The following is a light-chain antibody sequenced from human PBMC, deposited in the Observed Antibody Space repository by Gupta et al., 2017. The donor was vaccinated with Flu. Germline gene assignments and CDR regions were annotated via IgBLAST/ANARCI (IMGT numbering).Light chain of an antibody. J-gene: IGKJ5*01. CDR3: RQYNNYPVT. V-gene: IGKV1-17*01. CDR2: AAS. Sequence: IQVTQSPSSLSASVGDRVTITCRASQAIGDDLGWLQQKPGKAPKRLIYAASSLQSGVPSRFSGSGSGTEFTLTISSLQPEDFATYYCRQYNNYPVTFGQGTRLEIK. CDR1: QAIGDD.